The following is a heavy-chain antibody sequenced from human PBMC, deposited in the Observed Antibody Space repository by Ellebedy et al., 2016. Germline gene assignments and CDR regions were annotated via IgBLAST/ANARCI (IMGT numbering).Heavy chain of an antibody. CDR1: GESLSGYF. V-gene: IGHV4-34*01. CDR2: INDSGRY. CDR3: ARSGGSYFLN. J-gene: IGHJ4*02. Sequence: SETLSLXXAVYGESLSGYFWTWIRQTPGKGLEWIGEINDSGRYNYKVSLKSRVTISVDTSKNQFSLKLTSVTAADTAVYYCARSGGSYFLNWGQGALVTVSS. D-gene: IGHD1-26*01.